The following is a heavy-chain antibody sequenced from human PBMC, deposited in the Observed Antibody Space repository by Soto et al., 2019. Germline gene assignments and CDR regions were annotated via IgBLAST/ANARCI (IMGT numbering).Heavy chain of an antibody. Sequence: GASVKVSCKASGYIFTSYDINWVRQATGQGLEWMGWMNPNSGNTAYAQKFQGRVTMTRNTSISTAYMELSSLRSEDTAVYYFARERSSGAFDIWGQGAMVTVSS. J-gene: IGHJ3*02. V-gene: IGHV1-8*01. CDR3: ARERSSGAFDI. CDR2: MNPNSGNT. D-gene: IGHD1-26*01. CDR1: GYIFTSYD.